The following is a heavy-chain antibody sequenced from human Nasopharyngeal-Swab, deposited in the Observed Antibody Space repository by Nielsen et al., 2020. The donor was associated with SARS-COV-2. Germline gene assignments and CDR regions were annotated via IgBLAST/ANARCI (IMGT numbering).Heavy chain of an antibody. CDR2: ISSSSTYK. V-gene: IGHV3-21*06. D-gene: IGHD3-10*01. CDR1: GFTFSSYS. J-gene: IGHJ6*02. CDR3: ARDNGIGAYFYYGMDI. Sequence: GESLKISCAASGFTFSSYSVNWVRQAPGKGLEWVSSISSSSTYKYYADSVKGRFTISRDNSNNFLYLQMNNLRAEDTAVYYCARDNGIGAYFYYGMDIWGQGTTVTVSS.